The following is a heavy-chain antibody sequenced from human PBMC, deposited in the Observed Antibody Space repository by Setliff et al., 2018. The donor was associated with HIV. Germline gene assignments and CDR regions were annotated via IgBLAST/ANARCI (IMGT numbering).Heavy chain of an antibody. V-gene: IGHV4-39*01. CDR2: VYYSGTT. Sequence: STFDMGWVRQPPGKGLEWIGSVYYSGTTYYNPSLTSRVTISVDTSKNQFSLKLTSVTAADTALYYCARHFSIFGVTIISNDAFDIWGRGTMVTVSS. CDR1: STFD. J-gene: IGHJ3*02. CDR3: ARHFSIFGVTIISNDAFDI. D-gene: IGHD3-3*01.